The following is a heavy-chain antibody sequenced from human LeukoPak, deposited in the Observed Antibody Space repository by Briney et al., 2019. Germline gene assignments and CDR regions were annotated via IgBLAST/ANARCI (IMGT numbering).Heavy chain of an antibody. J-gene: IGHJ6*03. V-gene: IGHV4-38-2*02. Sequence: SETLSLTCAVSCYFISSDYYWGWIRQPPGKGLEWIGSIYHSGSTYYNPFLKSRVTISVDTSKNQFSLKLTSVTAADTAVYYCARDLASGPHMDVWGKGTTVTVSS. CDR3: ARDLASGPHMDV. D-gene: IGHD3-10*01. CDR2: IYHSGST. CDR1: CYFISSDYY.